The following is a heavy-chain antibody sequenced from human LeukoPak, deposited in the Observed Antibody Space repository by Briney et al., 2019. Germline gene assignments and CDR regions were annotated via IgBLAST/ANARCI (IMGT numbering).Heavy chain of an antibody. Sequence: QSGGSLRLSCAASGFTFSSYAMSWVRQAPGKGLEWVSAISGSGGSTYYADSVKGRFTISRDNSKNTLYLQMNSLRAEDTAVYYCAKTSHHPVDTAIGGFDYWGQGTLVTVSS. CDR1: GFTFSSYA. CDR3: AKTSHHPVDTAIGGFDY. V-gene: IGHV3-23*01. J-gene: IGHJ4*02. D-gene: IGHD5-18*01. CDR2: ISGSGGST.